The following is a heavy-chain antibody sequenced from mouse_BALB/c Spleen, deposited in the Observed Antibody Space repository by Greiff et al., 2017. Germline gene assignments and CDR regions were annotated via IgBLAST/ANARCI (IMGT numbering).Heavy chain of an antibody. Sequence: VQRVESGPGLVQPSQSLSITCTVSGFSLTSYGVHWVRQSPGKGLEWLGVIWSGGSTDYNAAFISRLSISKDNSKSQVFFKMNSLQANDTAIYYCARNLDGNFAMDYWGQGTSVTVSS. J-gene: IGHJ4*01. CDR3: ARNLDGNFAMDY. V-gene: IGHV2-2*02. D-gene: IGHD2-1*01. CDR1: GFSLTSYG. CDR2: IWSGGST.